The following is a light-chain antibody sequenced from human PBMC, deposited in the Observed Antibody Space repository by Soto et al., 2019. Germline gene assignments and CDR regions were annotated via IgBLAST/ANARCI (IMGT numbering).Light chain of an antibody. CDR3: AAWDDSLNGYV. CDR2: SNY. Sequence: QSVLTQPPSASRTPGQRVIISCSGSSSNIGSNTVNWYQQFPRTAPKLLIYSNYQRPSGVPDRFSGSKSGTSASLAISGLQSEDEAEYYCAAWDDSLNGYVLGTGTTLTVL. CDR1: SSNIGSNT. V-gene: IGLV1-44*01. J-gene: IGLJ1*01.